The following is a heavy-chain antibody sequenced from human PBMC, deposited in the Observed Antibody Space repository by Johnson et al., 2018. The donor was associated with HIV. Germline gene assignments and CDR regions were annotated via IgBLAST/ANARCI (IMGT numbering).Heavy chain of an antibody. J-gene: IGHJ3*01. CDR3: ARDHDGL. V-gene: IGHV3-30*19. CDR1: GFSFSSYG. CDR2: ISNDGGSK. Sequence: QVQLLESGGGVVQPGRSLRLTCEASGFSFSSYGMHWVRQAPGRGLEWVAFISNDGGSKYYADSVRGRFTISRDISKNTLYLQMNSLRAEDTAGYYCARDHDGLWGQGTMVTVSS. D-gene: IGHD3-3*01.